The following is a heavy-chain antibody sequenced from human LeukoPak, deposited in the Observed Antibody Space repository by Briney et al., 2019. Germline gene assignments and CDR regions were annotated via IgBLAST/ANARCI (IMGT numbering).Heavy chain of an antibody. CDR3: ARSPIGRQASGGYYYFDY. J-gene: IGHJ4*02. Sequence: ASVKVSCKASGYTFTSYAMHWVRQAPGQRLEWMGWINAGNGNTKYSQKFQGRVTITRDTSAGTAYMELSSLRSEDTAVYYCARSPIGRQASGGYYYFDYWGQGTLVTVSS. D-gene: IGHD3-22*01. CDR2: INAGNGNT. CDR1: GYTFTSYA. V-gene: IGHV1-3*01.